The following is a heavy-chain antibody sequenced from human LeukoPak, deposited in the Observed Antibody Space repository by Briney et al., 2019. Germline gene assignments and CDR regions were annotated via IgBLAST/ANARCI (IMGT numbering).Heavy chain of an antibody. Sequence: ASVKVSCKASGYTFTGYYMHWVRQAPGQGLEWMGWINPNSGGTNYAQKFQGRATMTRDTSISTAYMELSRLRSDDTAVYYCARLLSLEGEYYFDYWGQGTLVTVSS. J-gene: IGHJ4*02. CDR1: GYTFTGYY. D-gene: IGHD3-16*01. CDR3: ARLLSLEGEYYFDY. CDR2: INPNSGGT. V-gene: IGHV1-2*02.